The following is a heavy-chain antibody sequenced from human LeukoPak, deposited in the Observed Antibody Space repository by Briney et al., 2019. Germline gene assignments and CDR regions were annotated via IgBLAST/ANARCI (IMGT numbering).Heavy chain of an antibody. CDR3: ARLRAYTTTRQYFFDY. CDR2: IYHTGVS. CDR1: GGSLSPYY. Sequence: PSETLSLTCTVSGGSLSPYYWTWIRQPPGKGLEWIGYIYHTGVSDYKPSLKSRLTISLDTSRSQFSLSLRSVTAADAAVYYCARLRAYTTTRQYFFDYWGQGALVTVSS. D-gene: IGHD3-16*01. V-gene: IGHV4-59*08. J-gene: IGHJ4*02.